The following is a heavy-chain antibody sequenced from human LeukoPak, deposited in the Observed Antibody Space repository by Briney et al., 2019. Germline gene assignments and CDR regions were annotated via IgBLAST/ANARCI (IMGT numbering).Heavy chain of an antibody. CDR2: INHSGST. J-gene: IGHJ4*02. CDR1: GVSFSGYY. V-gene: IGHV4-34*01. D-gene: IGHD2-2*01. Sequence: SVTLSLNCAVYGVSFSGYYWSWLRQPPGKGLEWFGEINHSGSTNYNPSLKSRVTISVDTSKNQFSLKLSSVTAADTAVYYCARGRVGDIVVVPAATTFDYWGQGTLVTVSS. CDR3: ARGRVGDIVVVPAATTFDY.